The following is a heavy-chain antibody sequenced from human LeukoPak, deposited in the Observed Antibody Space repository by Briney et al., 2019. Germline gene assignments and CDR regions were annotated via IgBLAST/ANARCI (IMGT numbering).Heavy chain of an antibody. V-gene: IGHV3-48*03. Sequence: GGSLRLSCAASGFTFSSYEMNWVRQAPGKGLEWVSYISSSGSTIYYADSVKGRFTISRDNAKNSLYLQMNSLRAEDTAVYYCARVATGPYQLLPTWFDPWGQGTLVTVPS. CDR3: ARVATGPYQLLPTWFDP. CDR2: ISSSGSTI. CDR1: GFTFSSYE. D-gene: IGHD2-2*01. J-gene: IGHJ5*02.